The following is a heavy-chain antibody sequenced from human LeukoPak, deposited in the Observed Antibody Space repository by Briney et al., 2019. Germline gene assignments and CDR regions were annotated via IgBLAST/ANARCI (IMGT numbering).Heavy chain of an antibody. CDR2: INGDGSST. D-gene: IGHD6-19*01. CDR1: GFTLSSYW. V-gene: IGHV3-74*01. Sequence: AGGSLRLSCAASGFTLSSYWMHWVRQAPGKGLVWVSRINGDGSSTSYADSVKGRFTISRDNAKNTLFLQMNSLRAEDTAVYYCARRAVAGRGVAYWGQGTLVTVSS. CDR3: ARRAVAGRGVAY. J-gene: IGHJ4*02.